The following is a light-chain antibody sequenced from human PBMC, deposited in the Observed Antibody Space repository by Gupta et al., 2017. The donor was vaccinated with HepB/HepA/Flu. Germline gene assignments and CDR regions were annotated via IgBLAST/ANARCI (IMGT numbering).Light chain of an antibody. CDR1: QSVLYRSNNKNF. V-gene: IGKV4-1*01. CDR2: WAS. CDR3: QQYSTPPFT. J-gene: IGKJ3*01. Sequence: DIVMTQSPDSLAVSLGQKVTINCKSSQSVLYRSNNKNFLAWYQQRPRQPPKLLIYWASTRQSGVPDRFSGSGSGTDFSRTINSLQAEDVAVYYCQQYSTPPFTFGPGTKLEIK.